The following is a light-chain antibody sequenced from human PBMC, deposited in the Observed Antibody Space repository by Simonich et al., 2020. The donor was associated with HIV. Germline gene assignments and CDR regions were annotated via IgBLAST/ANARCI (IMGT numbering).Light chain of an antibody. J-gene: IGKJ3*01. V-gene: IGKV2-30*02. CDR1: QRLLHSDGNTY. CDR3: MQGTHWPPFT. CDR2: KVS. Sequence: DVVMTQSPLSLPVTLGQPASISCRSSQRLLHSDGNTYLNWYQQRPGQCPRRLFYKVSTRDSGVPDRFSGSGSGTDFTLKISRVEAEDVGIYYCMQGTHWPPFTFGPGTKVEIK.